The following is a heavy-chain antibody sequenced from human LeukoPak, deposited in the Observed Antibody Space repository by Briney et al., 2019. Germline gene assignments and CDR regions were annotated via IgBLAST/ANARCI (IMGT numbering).Heavy chain of an antibody. V-gene: IGHV3-30-3*01. D-gene: IGHD5-18*01. CDR1: GFTFSSYA. J-gene: IGHJ4*02. CDR2: ISYDGSNK. Sequence: PGRSLRLSCAASGFTFSSYAMHWVRQAPGKGLEWVAVISYDGSNKYYADSVKGRITISRDNSKNTLYLQMNSLRAEDTAVYYCARARGRGYSYGTYFDYWGQGTLVTVSS. CDR3: ARARGRGYSYGTYFDY.